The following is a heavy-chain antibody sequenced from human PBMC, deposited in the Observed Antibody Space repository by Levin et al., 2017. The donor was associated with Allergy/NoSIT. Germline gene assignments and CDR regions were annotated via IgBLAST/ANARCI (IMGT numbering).Heavy chain of an antibody. CDR1: GFSLSNARMG. CDR3: ARAYCSSSSCYDQN. J-gene: IGHJ4*02. V-gene: IGHV2-26*01. Sequence: SGPTLVKPTETLTLTCTVSGFSLSNARMGVSWIRQPPGKALEWLAHIFSSDEKSYSTSLKSRLTISKDTSKSQVVLTMTNMDPVDTATYYCARAYCSSSSCYDQNWGQGTLVTVSS. CDR2: IFSSDEK. D-gene: IGHD2-2*01.